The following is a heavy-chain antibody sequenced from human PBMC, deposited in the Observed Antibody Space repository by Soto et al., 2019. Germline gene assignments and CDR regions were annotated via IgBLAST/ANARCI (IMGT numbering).Heavy chain of an antibody. CDR3: ARDYYDSSGRPTIDY. J-gene: IGHJ4*02. CDR1: GGSFSGYY. V-gene: IGHV4-34*01. CDR2: INHSGST. D-gene: IGHD3-22*01. Sequence: QVQLQQWGAGLLKPSETLSLTCAVYGGSFSGYYWSWIRQPPGKGLEWIGEINHSGSTNYNPSIKNRVTISVDTSKNQISLKLGSVTAADTAVYYCARDYYDSSGRPTIDYWGQGTLVTVSS.